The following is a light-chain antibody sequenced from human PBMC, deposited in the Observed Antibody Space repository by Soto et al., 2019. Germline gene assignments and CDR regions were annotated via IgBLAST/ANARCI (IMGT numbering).Light chain of an antibody. CDR3: HQYNNWLALT. J-gene: IGKJ4*01. CDR1: QSVNSY. Sequence: PGERATLSCTASQSVNSYLAWYQQKPGQAPRLLIYGASRRATGFPARFSGSGSGTDFTLTISSLQSEDSAVYYCHQYNNWLALTFGGGTKVDI. CDR2: GAS. V-gene: IGKV3-15*01.